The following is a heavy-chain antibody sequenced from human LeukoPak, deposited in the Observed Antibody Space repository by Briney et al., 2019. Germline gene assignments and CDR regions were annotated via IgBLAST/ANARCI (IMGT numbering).Heavy chain of an antibody. CDR1: GYTFTGYY. Sequence: ASVKVSCKASGYTFTGYYMHWVRQAPGQGLEWMGWINPNSGGTNYAQKFQGRVTMTRDTSINTAYMELSNLRSDDTAVFYCGLVGATRRRNWFDPWGQGTLVTVSS. CDR3: GLVGATRRRNWFDP. CDR2: INPNSGGT. D-gene: IGHD1-26*01. J-gene: IGHJ5*02. V-gene: IGHV1-2*02.